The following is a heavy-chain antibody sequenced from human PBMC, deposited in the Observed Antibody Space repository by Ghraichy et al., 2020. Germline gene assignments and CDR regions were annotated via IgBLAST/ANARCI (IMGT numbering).Heavy chain of an antibody. J-gene: IGHJ4*02. CDR2: INNNGGNK. CDR1: GFTFSLYS. V-gene: IGHV3-64D*08. D-gene: IGHD6-19*01. Sequence: GGSLRLSCSASGFTFSLYSMHWVRQAPGKGLEYIAGINNNGGNKYYADSVKGRFTISRDNSKNTLYLQMSSLRVDETALYYCVKLVSRTVVDNSGDHWGQGTLVTVSS. CDR3: VKLVSRTVVDNSGDH.